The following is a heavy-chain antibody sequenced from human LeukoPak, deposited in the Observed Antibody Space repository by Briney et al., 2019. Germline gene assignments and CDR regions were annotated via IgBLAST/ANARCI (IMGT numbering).Heavy chain of an antibody. D-gene: IGHD3-3*01. Sequence: SETLSLTCTVSGGSISSYYWSWIRQPAGKGLEWIGRIYSSGSTNYNPSHKSRVTMSVDTSKDQFSLKLTSVTAADTAVYYCGGGSNFWSGYPYFDYWGQGTLVTVSS. V-gene: IGHV4-4*07. J-gene: IGHJ4*02. CDR2: IYSSGST. CDR3: GGGSNFWSGYPYFDY. CDR1: GGSISSYY.